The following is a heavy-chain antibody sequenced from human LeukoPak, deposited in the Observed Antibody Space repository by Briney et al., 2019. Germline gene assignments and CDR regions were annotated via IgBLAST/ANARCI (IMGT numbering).Heavy chain of an antibody. Sequence: ASVKVSCKASGYTFTSYDISWVRQAPGQGLEWMGWINAYNGNTNYAQKLQGRVTMTTDTPTSTAYMELRSLRSDDSAVYFCARVPIPPYSSSWYQPFDSWGQGTLVTVSS. D-gene: IGHD6-13*01. CDR3: ARVPIPPYSSSWYQPFDS. CDR1: GYTFTSYD. CDR2: INAYNGNT. J-gene: IGHJ4*02. V-gene: IGHV1-18*01.